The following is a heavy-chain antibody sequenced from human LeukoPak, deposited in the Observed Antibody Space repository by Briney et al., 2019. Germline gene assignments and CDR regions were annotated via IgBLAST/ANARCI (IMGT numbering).Heavy chain of an antibody. V-gene: IGHV1-18*04. CDR2: ISAYNGNT. J-gene: IGHJ4*02. D-gene: IGHD4-17*01. CDR3: ARLDRSYGDYIFDY. Sequence: GASVKVSCKASGYTFTSYGISWVRQAPGQGLEWMGWISAYNGNTNYAQKLQGRATMTTDTSTSTAYMELSRLRSDDTAVYYCARLDRSYGDYIFDYWGQGTLVTVSS. CDR1: GYTFTSYG.